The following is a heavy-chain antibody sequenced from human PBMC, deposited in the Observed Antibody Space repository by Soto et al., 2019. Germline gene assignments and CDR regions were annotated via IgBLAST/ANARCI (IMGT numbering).Heavy chain of an antibody. J-gene: IGHJ4*02. CDR1: GGSINGYY. Sequence: ASETLSLTGTRSGGSINGYYWSWIRQPPGKGLEWIGYVYYTGNTKYNPSLESRVTISADTSKNQFSLRVTSVTAADTAVYYCAQYRSTDADAYKLDFWGQGILVTVCS. V-gene: IGHV4-59*01. D-gene: IGHD2-2*01. CDR3: AQYRSTDADAYKLDF. CDR2: VYYTGNT.